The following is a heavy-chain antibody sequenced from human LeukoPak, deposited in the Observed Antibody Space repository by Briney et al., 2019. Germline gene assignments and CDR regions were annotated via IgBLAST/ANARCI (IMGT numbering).Heavy chain of an antibody. V-gene: IGHV3-23*01. J-gene: IGHJ4*02. Sequence: PGGSLRLSCAASGFTFSSYAMSWVRQAPGKGLEWVSAISGSGGGTYYADSVKGRFTISRDNSKNTLYLQMNSLRAEDTAVYYCARGVYAGSSGGSVFDYWGQGTLVTVSS. CDR1: GFTFSSYA. CDR2: ISGSGGGT. CDR3: ARGVYAGSSGGSVFDY. D-gene: IGHD2-15*01.